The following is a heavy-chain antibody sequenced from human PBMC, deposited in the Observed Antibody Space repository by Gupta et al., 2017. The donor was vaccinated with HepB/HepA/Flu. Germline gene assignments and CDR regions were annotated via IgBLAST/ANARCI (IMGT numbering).Heavy chain of an antibody. CDR3: ARGGASGSIDY. D-gene: IGHD3-10*01. Sequence: EVQLVESGGGVVQPGGSLRLSCAASGFTFNTYWMLWVRQAPGKGLVWVAHSDRDGSRRSYADSVKGRFTISRDNAENTVYLQMNSLRAEDTAVYYCARGGASGSIDYWGQGTLVTVSS. CDR1: GFTFNTYW. V-gene: IGHV3-74*01. J-gene: IGHJ4*02. CDR2: SDRDGSRR.